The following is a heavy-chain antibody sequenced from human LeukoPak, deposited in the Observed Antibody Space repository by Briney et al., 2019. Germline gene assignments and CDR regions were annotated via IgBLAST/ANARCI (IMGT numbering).Heavy chain of an antibody. CDR3: AREPGGFLEWLSVIGDAFDI. CDR1: GYTFTSYG. V-gene: IGHV1-18*01. Sequence: ASVKVSCKASGYTFTSYGISWVRQAPEQGLEWMGWISAYNGNTNYAQKLQGRVTMTTDTSTSTAYMELRSLRSDDTAVYYCAREPGGFLEWLSVIGDAFDIWGQGTMVTVSS. J-gene: IGHJ3*02. CDR2: ISAYNGNT. D-gene: IGHD3-3*01.